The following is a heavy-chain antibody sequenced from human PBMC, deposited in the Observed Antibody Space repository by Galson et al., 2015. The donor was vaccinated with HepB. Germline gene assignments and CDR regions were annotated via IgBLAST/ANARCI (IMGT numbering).Heavy chain of an antibody. CDR1: GFTFSNAW. CDR2: IKSKTDGGTT. D-gene: IGHD5-18*01. J-gene: IGHJ5*02. Sequence: SLRLSCAASGFTFSNAWMNWVRQAPGKGLEWVGRIKSKTDGGTTDYAAPVKGRFTISRDDSKNTLYLQMNSLRAEDTAVYYCARAGYSYGTIKNNWFDPWGQGTLVTVSS. V-gene: IGHV3-15*07. CDR3: ARAGYSYGTIKNNWFDP.